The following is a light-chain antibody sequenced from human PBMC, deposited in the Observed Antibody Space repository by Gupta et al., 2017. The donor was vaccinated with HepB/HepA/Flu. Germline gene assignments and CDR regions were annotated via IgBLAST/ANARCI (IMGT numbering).Light chain of an antibody. CDR1: NIGSTS. CDR2: DDS. V-gene: IGLV3-21*03. CDR3: QVWDSTSDHWV. J-gene: IGLJ3*02. Sequence: SYVLTPPPSVSVAPGKTARITCGGNNIGSTSVPWYQQTPGQAPVLFIYDDSDRRSGIPERFSGSNSGNTATLTNTRVEAGDEADYYCQVWDSTSDHWVFGGGTKLTVL.